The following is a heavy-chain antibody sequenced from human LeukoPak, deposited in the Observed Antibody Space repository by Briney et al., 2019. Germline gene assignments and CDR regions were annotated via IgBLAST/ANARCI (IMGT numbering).Heavy chain of an antibody. Sequence: SETLSLTCTVSGGSISSYYWSWIRQPPGKGLEWIGYIYYSGSTNYNPSLKSRVTISVDTSKNQFSLKLSSVTAADTAVYYCARAPLNCSSTSCYPNAFDIWGQGTMVTVSS. CDR2: IYYSGST. CDR1: GGSISSYY. V-gene: IGHV4-59*01. J-gene: IGHJ3*02. CDR3: ARAPLNCSSTSCYPNAFDI. D-gene: IGHD2-2*01.